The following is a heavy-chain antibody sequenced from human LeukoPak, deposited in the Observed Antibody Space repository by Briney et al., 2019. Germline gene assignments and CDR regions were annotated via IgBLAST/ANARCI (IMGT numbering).Heavy chain of an antibody. V-gene: IGHV1-24*01. CDR3: AAGYYYDSSGSYRAVD. J-gene: IGHJ4*02. CDR2: FDPEDGET. D-gene: IGHD3-22*01. Sequence: GASVKVSCKVSGYTLTELSMHWVRQAPGKGLEWMGGFDPEDGETIYAQKFRGRVTMTEDTSTDTAYMELSSLRSEDTAVYYCAAGYYYDSSGSYRAVDWGQGTLVTVSS. CDR1: GYTLTELS.